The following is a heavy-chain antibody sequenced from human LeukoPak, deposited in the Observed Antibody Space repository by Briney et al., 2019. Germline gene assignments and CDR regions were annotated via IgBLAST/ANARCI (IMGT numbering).Heavy chain of an antibody. CDR2: ISSSSTYV. V-gene: IGHV3-21*04. J-gene: IGHJ3*02. Sequence: GGSLRLSCAASGFTFSSYSMIWVRQAPGKGLEWVSSISSSSTYVYYADSLKGRFTISRDNAKNSLYLQMNSLRAEDTAVYYCANCIAAAGTLWAFDIWGQGTMVTVSS. CDR1: GFTFSSYS. D-gene: IGHD6-13*01. CDR3: ANCIAAAGTLWAFDI.